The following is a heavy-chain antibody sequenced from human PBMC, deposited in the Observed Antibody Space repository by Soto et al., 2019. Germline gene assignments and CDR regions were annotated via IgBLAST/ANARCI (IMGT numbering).Heavy chain of an antibody. CDR1: GFTFGSYG. D-gene: IGHD3-10*01. J-gene: IGHJ4*02. Sequence: GSLRLSCAASGFTFGSYGMHWVRQAPGKGLEWVSVVWYDGTDKYYADSVRGRFSISRDNPKSTLYLEMNSLRAQDTGVYYCVATSDGATVDFWGQGTLVTVSS. V-gene: IGHV3-33*01. CDR3: VATSDGATVDF. CDR2: VWYDGTDK.